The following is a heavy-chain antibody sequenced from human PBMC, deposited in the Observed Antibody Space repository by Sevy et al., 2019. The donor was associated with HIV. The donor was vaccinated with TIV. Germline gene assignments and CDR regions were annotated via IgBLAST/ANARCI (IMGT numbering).Heavy chain of an antibody. Sequence: GGSLRLSCEASGFTFRNYGMHWVRQAPGKGLEWVAVLTFDGSDEYYADSVKGRFTISRDNSKNTLYLQMNSLRPEDTPVYYCAKDGDSSKTSCSSIFSYYFAYWGQGTLVTDSS. CDR1: GFTFRNYG. D-gene: IGHD3-9*01. V-gene: IGHV3-30*18. CDR2: LTFDGSDE. J-gene: IGHJ4*02. CDR3: AKDGDSSKTSCSSIFSYYFAY.